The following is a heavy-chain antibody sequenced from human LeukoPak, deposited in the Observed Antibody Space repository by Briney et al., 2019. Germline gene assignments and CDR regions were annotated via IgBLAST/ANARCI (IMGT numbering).Heavy chain of an antibody. V-gene: IGHV1-69*06. J-gene: IGHJ4*02. D-gene: IGHD6-13*01. CDR1: GGTFSSYA. Sequence: ASVKVSCKASGGTFSSYAISWVRQAPGQGLEWMGGIIPIFGTANYAQKFQGRVTITADKSTSTAYMELSSLRSEDTAVYYCARDLSSSWYLVYWGQGTLVTVSS. CDR3: ARDLSSSWYLVY. CDR2: IIPIFGTA.